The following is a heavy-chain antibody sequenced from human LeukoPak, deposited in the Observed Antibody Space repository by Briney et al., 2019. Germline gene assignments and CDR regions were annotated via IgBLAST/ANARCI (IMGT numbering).Heavy chain of an antibody. J-gene: IGHJ4*02. D-gene: IGHD3-22*01. CDR3: ARYYYDSSGYFDY. CDR2: IKQDGSKK. CDR1: GFPFSSYW. V-gene: IGHV3-7*01. Sequence: GGSLRLSCVASGFPFSSYWMTWVRQAPGKGLEWVASIKQDGSKKSYVDSVKGRFTISRDNAKNSLYLQMNSLRAEDTAVYYCARYYYDSSGYFDYWGQGTLVTVSS.